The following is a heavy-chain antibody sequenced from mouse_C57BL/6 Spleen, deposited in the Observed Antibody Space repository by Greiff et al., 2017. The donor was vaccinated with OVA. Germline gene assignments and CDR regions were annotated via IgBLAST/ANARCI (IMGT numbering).Heavy chain of an antibody. Sequence: EVKLMESGPELVKPGASVKISCKASGYSFTGYYMNWVKQSPEKSLEWIGEINPSTGGTTYNQKFKAKATLTVDKSSSTAYMQLKSLTSEDSAVYYCARKGNYGNYGFAYWGQGTLVTVSA. CDR1: GYSFTGYY. CDR3: ARKGNYGNYGFAY. J-gene: IGHJ3*01. CDR2: INPSTGGT. V-gene: IGHV1-42*01. D-gene: IGHD2-1*01.